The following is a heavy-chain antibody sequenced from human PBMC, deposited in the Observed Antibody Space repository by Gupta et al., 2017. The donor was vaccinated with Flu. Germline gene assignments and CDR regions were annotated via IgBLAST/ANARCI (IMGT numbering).Heavy chain of an antibody. V-gene: IGHV3-21*01. CDR2: ISSSSYYK. CDR3: ARDSGPVDAAMALFDY. CDR1: FTFSSYN. Sequence: FTFSSYNMNWVRQAPGKGLEWVASISSSSYYKYHADSVKGRFTVSRDNAKNSLYLQMDTLRVEDTAVYYCARDSGPVDAAMALFDYWGQGTLVTVSS. J-gene: IGHJ4*02. D-gene: IGHD5-18*01.